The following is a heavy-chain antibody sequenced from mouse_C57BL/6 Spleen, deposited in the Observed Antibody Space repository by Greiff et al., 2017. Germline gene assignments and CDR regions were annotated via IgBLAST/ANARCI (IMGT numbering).Heavy chain of an antibody. Sequence: VQLKESGPGLVKPSQSLSLTCSVTGYSITSGYYWNWIRQFPGNKLEWMGYISYDGSNNYNPSLKNRISITRDTSKHQFFLKLNSVTTEDTATYYCARDHDYDYAMDYWGQGTSVTVSS. CDR2: ISYDGSN. J-gene: IGHJ4*01. D-gene: IGHD2-4*01. V-gene: IGHV3-6*01. CDR1: GYSITSGYY. CDR3: ARDHDYDYAMDY.